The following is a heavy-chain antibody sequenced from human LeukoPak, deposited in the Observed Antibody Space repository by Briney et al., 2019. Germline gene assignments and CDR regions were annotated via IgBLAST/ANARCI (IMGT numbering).Heavy chain of an antibody. V-gene: IGHV4-34*12. Sequence: PSETLSLTCAVYIDSFSNYHWNWIRQTPAKGMEWIGNIFYSGGTYYSPSVKSRVTISLDTSRNQFSLKLNSVTAADTAVYYCAKSNGYGLVDIWGQGTMVTVSS. CDR3: AKSNGYGLVDI. D-gene: IGHD3-10*01. J-gene: IGHJ3*02. CDR1: IDSFSNYH. CDR2: IFYSGGT.